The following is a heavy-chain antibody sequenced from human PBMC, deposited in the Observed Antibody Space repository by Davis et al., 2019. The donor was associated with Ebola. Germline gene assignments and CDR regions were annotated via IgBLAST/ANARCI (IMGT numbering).Heavy chain of an antibody. V-gene: IGHV1-8*01. CDR2: MNPNSGNT. CDR3: AREIVGLHLGELSPWDWFDP. CDR1: GYTFTSYD. J-gene: IGHJ5*02. Sequence: AASVKVSCKASGYTFTSYDINWVRQATGQGLEWMGWMNPNSGNTGYAQKFQGRVTMTRNTSISTAYMELSSLRSDDTAVYYCAREIVGLHLGELSPWDWFDPWGQGTLVTVSS. D-gene: IGHD3-16*02.